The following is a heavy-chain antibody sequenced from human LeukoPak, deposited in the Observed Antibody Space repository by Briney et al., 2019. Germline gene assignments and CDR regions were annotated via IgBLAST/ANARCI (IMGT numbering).Heavy chain of an antibody. CDR2: IYYSGST. Sequence: KTSETLSPTCTVSGGSISSYYWSWIRQPPGNGLEWIGYIYYSGSTNYNPSLKSRVTISVDTSKNQFSLKLSSVTAADTAVYYCARGEDSSSWYDYWGQGTLVTVSS. CDR3: ARGEDSSSWYDY. J-gene: IGHJ4*02. D-gene: IGHD6-13*01. CDR1: GGSISSYY. V-gene: IGHV4-59*01.